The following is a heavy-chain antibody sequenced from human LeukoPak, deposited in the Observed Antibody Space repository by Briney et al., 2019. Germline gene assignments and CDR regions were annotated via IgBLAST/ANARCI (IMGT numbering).Heavy chain of an antibody. V-gene: IGHV4-4*07. CDR2: IYTSGGT. D-gene: IGHD1-26*01. CDR1: GGSISSYY. Sequence: SETLSLTCTVSGGSISSYYWSWTRQPAGKGLEWIGRIYTSGGTNYNPSLKSRVTMSVDTSKNQFSLKLSSVTAADTAVYYCARDRTSLWELIQGRWFDPWGQGTLVTVSS. CDR3: ARDRTSLWELIQGRWFDP. J-gene: IGHJ5*02.